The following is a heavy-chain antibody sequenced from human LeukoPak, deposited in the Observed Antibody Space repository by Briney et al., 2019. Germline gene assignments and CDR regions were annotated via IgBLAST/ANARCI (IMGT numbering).Heavy chain of an antibody. V-gene: IGHV3-30*02. Sequence: PGGSLTLLCAASGFTFSIYRKHWARQSPGRGLEWVAFIRYDGNNKYYADSVKGRFTISRDNSKNMLYLEMKSLRPEDTAVYYCAKNGPDYIWGNYLDYWGEGTLVTVSS. J-gene: IGHJ4*02. D-gene: IGHD3-16*01. CDR2: IRYDGNNK. CDR1: GFTFSIYR. CDR3: AKNGPDYIWGNYLDY.